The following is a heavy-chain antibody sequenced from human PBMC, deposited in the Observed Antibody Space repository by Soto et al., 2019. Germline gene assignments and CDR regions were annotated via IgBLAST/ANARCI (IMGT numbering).Heavy chain of an antibody. Sequence: QLQLQESGPGLVKPSETLSLTCTVSGGSISSSSYYWGWIRQPPGKGLEWIGSIYYSGSTYYNPSLKSRVTISVDTSKNQFSLKLSSVTAADTAVYYCARRSRAVTRTFDYWGQGTLVTVSS. D-gene: IGHD4-17*01. J-gene: IGHJ4*02. V-gene: IGHV4-39*01. CDR2: IYYSGST. CDR1: GGSISSSSYY. CDR3: ARRSRAVTRTFDY.